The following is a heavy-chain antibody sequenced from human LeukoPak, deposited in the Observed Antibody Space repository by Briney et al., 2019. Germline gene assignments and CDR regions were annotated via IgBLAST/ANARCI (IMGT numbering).Heavy chain of an antibody. Sequence: GGSLRLSCAASGFTFSSYAMHWVRQAPGKGLEWVAVISYDGSNKYYADSVKGRFTISRDNSKNTLYLQMNSLRAEDTAVYYCARVQGGYPPEWYFDYWGQGTLVTVSS. CDR3: ARVQGGYPPEWYFDY. CDR2: ISYDGSNK. V-gene: IGHV3-30-3*01. CDR1: GFTFSSYA. J-gene: IGHJ4*02. D-gene: IGHD3-3*01.